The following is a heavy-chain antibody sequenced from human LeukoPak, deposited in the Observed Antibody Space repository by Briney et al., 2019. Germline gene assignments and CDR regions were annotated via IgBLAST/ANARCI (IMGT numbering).Heavy chain of an antibody. CDR3: ARNGIAAPLPDY. CDR2: ISSSSSYI. J-gene: IGHJ4*02. Sequence: GGSLRLSCAAPGFTFSSYSMKWVRQAPGKGLEWVSSISSSSSYIYYADSVKGRFTISRDNAKKSLYLQMNCLRAEDTAVYYCARNGIAAPLPDYWGQGTLVTVSS. D-gene: IGHD6-13*01. V-gene: IGHV3-21*01. CDR1: GFTFSSYS.